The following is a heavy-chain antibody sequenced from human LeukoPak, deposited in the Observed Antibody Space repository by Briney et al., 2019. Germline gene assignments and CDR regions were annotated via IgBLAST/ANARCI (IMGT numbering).Heavy chain of an antibody. CDR1: GGSISSYY. Sequence: SETLSLTCTVFGGSISSYYWSWIRQPPGKGLEWIGYIYYSGSTNYNPSLKSRVTISVDTSKNQFSLKLSSVTAADTAVYYCARAGGLRAFDIWGQGTMVTVSS. J-gene: IGHJ3*02. CDR2: IYYSGST. V-gene: IGHV4-59*08. CDR3: ARAGGLRAFDI. D-gene: IGHD3-10*01.